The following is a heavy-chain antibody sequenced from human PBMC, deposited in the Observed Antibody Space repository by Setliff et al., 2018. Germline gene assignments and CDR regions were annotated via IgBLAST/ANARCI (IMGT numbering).Heavy chain of an antibody. D-gene: IGHD1-26*01. CDR3: ARGRVDSGSYNDLGYFDD. CDR2: VHHRGNT. V-gene: IGHV4-38-2*02. J-gene: IGHJ4*02. CDR1: GYSISSGYY. Sequence: SETLSLTCTVSGYSISSGYYWGWIWQPPGKGLEWIGTVHHRGNTYYNPSLKSRVTMSLDTSKNQFSLNLYSVTAADTAMYFCARGRVDSGSYNDLGYFDDWGKGTLVT.